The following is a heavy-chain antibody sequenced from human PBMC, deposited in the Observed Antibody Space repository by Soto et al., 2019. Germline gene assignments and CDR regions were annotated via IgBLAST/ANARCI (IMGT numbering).Heavy chain of an antibody. D-gene: IGHD2-21*01. Sequence: GASVKVSCKASGYTFTSYYMHWVRQAPGQGLEWMGIINPSGGSTSYAQKFQGRVTMTRDTSTSTVYMELSSLRSEDTAVYYCAREDKDPFWSADGGEYYYYGMDVWGQGTTVTVSS. CDR2: INPSGGST. V-gene: IGHV1-46*01. CDR1: GYTFTSYY. J-gene: IGHJ6*02. CDR3: AREDKDPFWSADGGEYYYYGMDV.